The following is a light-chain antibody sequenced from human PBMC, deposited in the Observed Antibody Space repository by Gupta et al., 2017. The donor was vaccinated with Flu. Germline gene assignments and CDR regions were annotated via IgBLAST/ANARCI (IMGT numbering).Light chain of an antibody. Sequence: PATLSLSPGERATLSCRASQSVNKYYLAWYQQKHGQAPRLLIYGASTRAIGIPDKFSGSGSGTDFTLTITRLEPEDVAVYHCQLYGPSPTFGQGTKLEIK. J-gene: IGKJ2*01. CDR1: QSVNKYY. CDR3: QLYGPSPT. CDR2: GAS. V-gene: IGKV3-20*01.